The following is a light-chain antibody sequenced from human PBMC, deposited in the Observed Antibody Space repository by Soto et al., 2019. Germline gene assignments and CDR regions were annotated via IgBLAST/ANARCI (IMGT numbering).Light chain of an antibody. CDR1: QSISSY. CDR3: QQYGGSVQT. Sequence: DIQMTQSPSSLSASVGDRVTITCRASQSISSYLNWYQQKPGKAPKLLIYAASSLQSGVPSRFSGSGSGTDFTLTISRLEPEDFAVYYCQQYGGSVQTFGQGTKVDIK. J-gene: IGKJ1*01. CDR2: AAS. V-gene: IGKV1-39*01.